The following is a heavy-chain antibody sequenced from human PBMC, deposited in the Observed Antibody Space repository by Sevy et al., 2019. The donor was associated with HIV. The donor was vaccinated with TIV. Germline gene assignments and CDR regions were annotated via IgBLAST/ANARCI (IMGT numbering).Heavy chain of an antibody. J-gene: IGHJ4*02. Sequence: LSLTCAASGFTLSNYWMSRVRQAPGKGLEWVANIIQDGSDKYYVDSVKGRFTISRDNAKNSLYLQMNSLRVEDTAVYYCARDLFSGSYYENYWGQRTLVTVSS. CDR3: ARDLFSGSYYENY. CDR1: GFTLSNYW. V-gene: IGHV3-7*01. CDR2: IIQDGSDK. D-gene: IGHD1-26*01.